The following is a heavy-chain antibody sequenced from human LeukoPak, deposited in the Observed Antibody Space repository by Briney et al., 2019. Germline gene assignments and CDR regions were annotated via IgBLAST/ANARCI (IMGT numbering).Heavy chain of an antibody. CDR1: GYSISSGYY. CDR3: ARDLYSSRTNDAFVI. Sequence: PSETLSLTCTVSGYSISSGYYWGWIRQPPGKGLEWIGSIYHSGNTYYNPSLKSRVTISVDTSKNQFSLKSSVTAADTAVYYCARDLYSSRTNDAFVIWGQGTMVTVSS. J-gene: IGHJ3*02. V-gene: IGHV4-38-2*02. CDR2: IYHSGNT. D-gene: IGHD6-13*01.